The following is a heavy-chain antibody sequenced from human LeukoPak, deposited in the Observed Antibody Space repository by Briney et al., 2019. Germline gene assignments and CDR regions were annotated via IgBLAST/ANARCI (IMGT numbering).Heavy chain of an antibody. CDR1: GFTFSSYA. CDR2: ISSNGGST. V-gene: IGHV3-64*01. CDR3: ARLGIAARLLGSYYYYYMDV. J-gene: IGHJ6*03. D-gene: IGHD6-6*01. Sequence: PGGSLRLSCAASGFTFSSYAMHWVRQAPGKGLEYVSAISSNGGSTYYANSVKGRFTISRDNSKNTLYLQMGSLRAEDMAVYYCARLGIAARLLGSYYYYYMDVWGKGTTVTVSS.